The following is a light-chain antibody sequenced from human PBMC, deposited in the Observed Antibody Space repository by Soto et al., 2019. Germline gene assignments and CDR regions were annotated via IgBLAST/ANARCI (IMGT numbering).Light chain of an antibody. CDR3: LQYINWPFT. CDR2: GAS. CDR1: QSVSSN. Sequence: EIVMTQSPGTLSVSPGERVTLSCRASQSVSSNLAWYQQKPGQAPRLLLYGASTRATGIPARFSGSGSGTEFTLTISSLQSEDFAVYYCLQYINWPFTFGQGTKVDI. V-gene: IGKV3-15*01. J-gene: IGKJ2*01.